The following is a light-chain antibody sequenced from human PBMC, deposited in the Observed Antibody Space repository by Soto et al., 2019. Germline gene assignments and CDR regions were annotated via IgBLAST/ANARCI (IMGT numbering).Light chain of an antibody. V-gene: IGKV3-20*01. CDR2: GAF. CDR3: HQYGTAPPYT. CDR1: QSVTRDY. J-gene: IGKJ2*01. Sequence: IVLTQSPGTLSLSPGDRVTLSCRASQSVTRDYLAWYQHPPGQAPRLLLYGAFRRATGIPDRFSGSGSGTDFTLPISRLEPEDSEVYYCHQYGTAPPYTCGQGTKLEIK.